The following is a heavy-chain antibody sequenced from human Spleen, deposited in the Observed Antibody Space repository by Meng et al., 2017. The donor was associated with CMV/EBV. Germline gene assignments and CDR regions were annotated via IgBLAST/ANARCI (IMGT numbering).Heavy chain of an antibody. CDR1: GFTFSSYA. J-gene: IGHJ5*02. V-gene: IGHV3-23*01. D-gene: IGHD1-26*01. CDR2: ISDSGGST. CDR3: TTGSGDPPRGNWFDP. Sequence: GESLKISCAASGFTFSSYAMSWVRQAPGKGLEWVAAISDSGGSTYYAVSVKGRFTISRDDSKNTLYLQMNSLKTEDTAVYYCTTGSGDPPRGNWFDPWGQGTLVTVSS.